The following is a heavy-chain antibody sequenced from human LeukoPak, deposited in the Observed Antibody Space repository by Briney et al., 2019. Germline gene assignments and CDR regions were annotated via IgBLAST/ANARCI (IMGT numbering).Heavy chain of an antibody. Sequence: GGSLRLSCAASGFTFSSYSMNWVRQAPGKGLEWVSSISSSSSYIFYADSVKGRFTISRDNAKNSLFLQMISLRAEDTAVYYCARDHYYDSSGYFDYWGQGTLVTVSS. D-gene: IGHD3-22*01. CDR1: GFTFSSYS. V-gene: IGHV3-21*04. J-gene: IGHJ4*02. CDR2: ISSSSSYI. CDR3: ARDHYYDSSGYFDY.